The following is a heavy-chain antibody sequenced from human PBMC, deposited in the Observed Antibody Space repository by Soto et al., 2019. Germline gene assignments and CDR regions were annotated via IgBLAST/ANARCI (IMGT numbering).Heavy chain of an antibody. V-gene: IGHV4-61*01. CDR1: GGSVSSGSYY. J-gene: IGHJ5*02. CDR2: IYYSGST. D-gene: IGHD6-13*01. CDR3: ARGPSSSWTLDP. Sequence: PSETLSLTCTFSGGSVSSGSYYLSWIRQPPGKGLEWIGYIYYSGSTNYNPSLKSRVTISVDTSKNQFSLKLSSVTAADTAVYYCARGPSSSWTLDPWGQGTLVTVSS.